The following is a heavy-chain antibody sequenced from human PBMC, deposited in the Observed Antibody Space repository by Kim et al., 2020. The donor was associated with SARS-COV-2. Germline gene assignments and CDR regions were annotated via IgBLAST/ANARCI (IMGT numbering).Heavy chain of an antibody. V-gene: IGHV4-31*03. J-gene: IGHJ4*02. CDR1: GGPISSGGYY. D-gene: IGHD3-3*01. CDR3: ARGRITIFGVVTHFDY. Sequence: SETLSLTCTVSGGPISSGGYYWSWIRQHPGKGLEWIGYIYYSGSTYYNPSLKSRVTISVDTSKNQFSLKLSSVTAADTAVYYCARGRITIFGVVTHFDYWGQGTLVTVSS. CDR2: IYYSGST.